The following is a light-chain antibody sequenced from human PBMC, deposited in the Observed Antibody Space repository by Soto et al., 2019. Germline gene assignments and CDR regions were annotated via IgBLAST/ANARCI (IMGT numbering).Light chain of an antibody. CDR3: CSYAGSYTLV. J-gene: IGLJ2*01. CDR2: DVS. CDR1: SSDVGGYNY. Sequence: QSALTQPRSVSGAPGQSVTISCTGTSSDVGGYNYVSWYQQHPGKAPKLMIYDVSKRPSGVPDRFSGSKSGNTASLTISGLQADDEADYYCCSYAGSYTLVFGGGTKRTVL. V-gene: IGLV2-11*01.